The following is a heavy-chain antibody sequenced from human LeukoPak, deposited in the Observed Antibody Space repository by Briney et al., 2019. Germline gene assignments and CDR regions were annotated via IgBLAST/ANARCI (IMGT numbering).Heavy chain of an antibody. CDR3: ARADPPSRYYFDY. CDR1: GGTFSSYA. Sequence: ASVKLSCKASGGTFSSYAISWVRQAPGQGLEWMGGIIPILGIANYAQKFPGRVTITADKSTSTAYMELSSLRSEDTAVYYCARADPPSRYYFDYWGQGTLVTASS. V-gene: IGHV1-69*10. CDR2: IIPILGIA. J-gene: IGHJ4*02.